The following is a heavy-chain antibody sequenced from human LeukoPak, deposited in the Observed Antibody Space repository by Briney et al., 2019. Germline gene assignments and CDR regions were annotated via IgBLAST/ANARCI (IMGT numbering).Heavy chain of an antibody. V-gene: IGHV3-11*05. Sequence: GGSLRHSCAASLFTLSDYYMTRSRPAPGKGLERGSYISGSTRYTNYADSVKGRFTNTRDNAKNSLYLQMNSLRAEDTDGYYCGRALGHYGSGSYYSDFWGQGTLVTVSS. CDR1: LFTLSDYY. CDR2: ISGSTRYT. CDR3: GRALGHYGSGSYYSDF. J-gene: IGHJ4*02. D-gene: IGHD3-10*01.